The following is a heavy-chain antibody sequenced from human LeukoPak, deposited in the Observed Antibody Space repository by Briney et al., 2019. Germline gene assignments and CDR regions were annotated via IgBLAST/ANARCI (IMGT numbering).Heavy chain of an antibody. CDR3: ARAFDY. CDR1: GFTFSNYE. V-gene: IGHV3-48*03. J-gene: IGHJ4*02. CDR2: ISNTDSTT. Sequence: GGSLRLSCIGSGFTFSNYEMNWVRQAPGKGLEWIAHISNTDSTTYYADSVKGRFTISRDSAKNSLYLQMNSLRAEDTAVYYCARAFDYWGQGALVTVSS.